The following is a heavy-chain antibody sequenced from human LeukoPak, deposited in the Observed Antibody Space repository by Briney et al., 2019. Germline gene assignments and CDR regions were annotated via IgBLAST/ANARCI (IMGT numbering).Heavy chain of an antibody. V-gene: IGHV4-59*10. CDR1: GGSFSGYY. CDR2: IYTSGST. Sequence: PSETLSLTCAVYGGSFSGYYWSWIRQPPGKGLEWIGRIYTSGSTNYNPSLKSRVTISVDTSKNQFSLKLTSVTAADTAVYYCARFTGTYLAYWGQGILVTVSS. CDR3: ARFTGTYLAY. J-gene: IGHJ4*02. D-gene: IGHD2-8*02.